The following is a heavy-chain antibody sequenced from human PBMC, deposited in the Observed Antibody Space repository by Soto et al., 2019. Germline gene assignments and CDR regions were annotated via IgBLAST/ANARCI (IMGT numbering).Heavy chain of an antibody. CDR2: IFPSDSDT. Sequence: GESLKISCRTSGYRFTSYWIAWVRQMPGKGLEWMGIIFPSDSDTRYSPSFQGQVTISADRLTSTVFLQWASLKASDTAVYFCARKDKSGYFNWFDPWGQGTLVTVSS. CDR1: GYRFTSYW. J-gene: IGHJ5*02. D-gene: IGHD3-22*01. CDR3: ARKDKSGYFNWFDP. V-gene: IGHV5-51*04.